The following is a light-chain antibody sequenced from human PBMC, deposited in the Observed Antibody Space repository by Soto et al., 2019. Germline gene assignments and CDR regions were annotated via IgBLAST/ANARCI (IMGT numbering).Light chain of an antibody. V-gene: IGLV2-23*01. J-gene: IGLJ2*01. Sequence: QSALTQPASVSGSPGQSITISCTGTSSDVWSYNLVSWYQQHPGKAPKLMIDEGSKRPSGVSNRFSGSKSGNTASLTISGLQAEDEADYYCCSYAGSSTFVVFGGGTKLTVL. CDR3: CSYAGSSTFVV. CDR1: SSDVWSYNL. CDR2: EGS.